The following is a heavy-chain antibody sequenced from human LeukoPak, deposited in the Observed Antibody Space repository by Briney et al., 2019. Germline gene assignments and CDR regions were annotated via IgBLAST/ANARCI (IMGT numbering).Heavy chain of an antibody. CDR3: ARAGFGAQLVRGTRYYYYYMDV. D-gene: IGHD6-13*01. J-gene: IGHJ6*03. Sequence: SETLSLTCTVSGGSISSGSYYWSWIRQPAGKGLEWIGRIYASGSTNYNPSLKSRVTISVDTSKNQFSLKLSSVTPEDTAVYYCARAGFGAQLVRGTRYYYYYMDVWGKGATVTISS. CDR1: GGSISSGSYY. V-gene: IGHV4-61*02. CDR2: IYASGST.